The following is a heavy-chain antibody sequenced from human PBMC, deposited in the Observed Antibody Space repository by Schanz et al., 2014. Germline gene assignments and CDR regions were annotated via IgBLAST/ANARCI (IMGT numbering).Heavy chain of an antibody. J-gene: IGHJ4*02. CDR2: ISGSSRTI. V-gene: IGHV3-48*01. CDR1: GFGFSSYS. Sequence: EVPLAESGGGLIQPGGSLRLSCAASGFGFSSYSMNWVRQAPGKGLEWVSYISGSSRTIYYADSMKGRFTVSRDNAENALYLQMNSLRAEDTGLYFCARGGSGSHYRLDYWGQGTLVTVSS. CDR3: ARGGSGSHYRLDY. D-gene: IGHD1-26*01.